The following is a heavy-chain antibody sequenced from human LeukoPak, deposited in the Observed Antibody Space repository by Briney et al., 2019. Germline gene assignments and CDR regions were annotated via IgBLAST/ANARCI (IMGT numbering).Heavy chain of an antibody. CDR3: ARADGSGGYHYYYYYYMDV. CDR2: IYTSEAT. CDR1: GGSISSGFHY. D-gene: IGHD3-10*01. J-gene: IGHJ6*03. V-gene: IGHV4-61*09. Sequence: PSETLSLTCTVSGGSISSGFHYWSWIRQPAGKGLEWIGHIYTSEATSYNPSLESRVSVSLDTSKNHFSLKLSSVTAADTAVYYCARADGSGGYHYYYYYYMDVWGKGTTVTVSS.